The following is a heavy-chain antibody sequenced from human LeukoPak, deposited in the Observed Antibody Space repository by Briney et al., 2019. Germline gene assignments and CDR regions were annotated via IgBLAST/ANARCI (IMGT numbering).Heavy chain of an antibody. CDR3: ASILGYCSSTSCYAFDY. V-gene: IGHV3-11*04. CDR1: GFTFSDYY. J-gene: IGHJ4*02. Sequence: PGGSLRLSCAASGFTFSDYYMSWIRQAPGKGLEWVSYISSSGSTIYYADSVKGRFTISRDNAKNSLYLQMNSLRAEDTAVYYCASILGYCSSTSCYAFDYWGQGTLVTVYS. CDR2: ISSSGSTI. D-gene: IGHD2-2*01.